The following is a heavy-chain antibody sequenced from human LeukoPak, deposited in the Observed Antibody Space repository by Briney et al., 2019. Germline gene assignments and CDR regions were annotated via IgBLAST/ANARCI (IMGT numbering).Heavy chain of an antibody. V-gene: IGHV3-7*01. D-gene: IGHD6-13*01. J-gene: IGHJ4*02. CDR3: ARDWIPAGPS. Sequence: PGGSLRLSCAASGFTLTNYWMSWVRQAPGKGLEWVANIKYDGSEKYYVDSVKGRFTISRDNAKSSLYLQMNSLRIEDTAVYYCARDWIPAGPSGGQRTLVTVSS. CDR2: IKYDGSEK. CDR1: GFTLTNYW.